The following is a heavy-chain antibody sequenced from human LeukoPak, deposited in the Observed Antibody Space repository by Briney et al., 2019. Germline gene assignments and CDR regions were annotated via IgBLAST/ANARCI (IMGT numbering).Heavy chain of an antibody. Sequence: GSVKVSCKASGYTFSSYDINSVRQAAGQGLEWMRWMNPNSGNTGYAQKFQGRVTISRNTSISTAYMQLSSLRSEDTAVYYSARSQGTAESYYWGQGTLATVSS. CDR2: MNPNSGNT. CDR1: GYTFSSYD. CDR3: ARSQGTAESYY. J-gene: IGHJ4*02. V-gene: IGHV1-8*01. D-gene: IGHD1-1*01.